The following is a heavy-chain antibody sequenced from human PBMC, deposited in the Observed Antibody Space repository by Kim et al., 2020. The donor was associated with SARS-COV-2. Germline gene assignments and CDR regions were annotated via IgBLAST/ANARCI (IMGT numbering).Heavy chain of an antibody. CDR2: ISSSGSTI. J-gene: IGHJ6*02. Sequence: GGSLKLSCAASGFTFSDYYMSWIRQAPGKGLEWVSYISSSGSTIYYADSVKGRFTISRDNAKNSLYLQMNSLRAEDTAVYYCASSPVEAHPNYGMDVWGQGTTVTVSS. CDR1: GFTFSDYY. V-gene: IGHV3-11*01. CDR3: ASSPVEAHPNYGMDV.